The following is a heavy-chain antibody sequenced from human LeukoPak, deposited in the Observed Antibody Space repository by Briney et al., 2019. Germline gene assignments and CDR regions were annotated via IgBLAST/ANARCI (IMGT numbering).Heavy chain of an antibody. V-gene: IGHV4-34*01. CDR2: IYHSGST. Sequence: SETLSLTCAVYGGSFSGYYWSWIRQPPGKGLEWIGEIYHSGSTNYNPSLKSRVTISVDKSKNQFSLKLSSVTAADTAVYYCARWRDYCSGGSCYSRSRNRKNWFDPWGQGTLVTVSS. CDR3: ARWRDYCSGGSCYSRSRNRKNWFDP. J-gene: IGHJ5*02. D-gene: IGHD2-15*01. CDR1: GGSFSGYY.